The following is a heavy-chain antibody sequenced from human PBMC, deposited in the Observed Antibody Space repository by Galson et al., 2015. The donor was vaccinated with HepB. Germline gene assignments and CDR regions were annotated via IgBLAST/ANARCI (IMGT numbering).Heavy chain of an antibody. J-gene: IGHJ6*03. CDR3: ATLAAGGNSDDSSGYWGYMDV. CDR1: GGTFSSYA. Sequence: SVKVSCKASGGTFSSYAISWVRQAPGQGLEWMGGIIPIFGTANYAQKFQGRVTITADESTSTAYMELSSLRSEDTAVYYCATLAAGGNSDDSSGYWGYMDVWRKGTTVTVSS. D-gene: IGHD3-22*01. CDR2: IIPIFGTA. V-gene: IGHV1-69*13.